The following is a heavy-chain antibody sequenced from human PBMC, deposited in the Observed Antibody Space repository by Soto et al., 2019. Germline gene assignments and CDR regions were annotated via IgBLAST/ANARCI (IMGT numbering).Heavy chain of an antibody. CDR1: GFTFSSYG. V-gene: IGHV3-30*18. J-gene: IGHJ4*02. D-gene: IGHD2-15*01. CDR3: AKEGCSGGICYGFDY. Sequence: LRLSCAASGFTFSSYGMHWVRQAPGKGLEWVAVMSWDGSDEFYEETVKGRFTVSRDNSRNTLYLQMNSLRPEDTAVYYCAKEGCSGGICYGFDYWGQGTLVTVYS. CDR2: MSWDGSDE.